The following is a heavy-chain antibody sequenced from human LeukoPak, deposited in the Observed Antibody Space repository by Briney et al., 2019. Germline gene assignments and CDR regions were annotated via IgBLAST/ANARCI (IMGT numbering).Heavy chain of an antibody. Sequence: SETLSLTCTVSGGSISSGGYYWSWIRQHPGKGLEWIGYIYYSGSTYYNPSLKSRVTISVDTSKNQFSLKLSSVTAADTAVYYCARVDCSGGSCADAFDIWGQGTRVTVSS. J-gene: IGHJ3*02. CDR3: ARVDCSGGSCADAFDI. CDR2: IYYSGST. V-gene: IGHV4-31*03. CDR1: GGSISSGGYY. D-gene: IGHD2-15*01.